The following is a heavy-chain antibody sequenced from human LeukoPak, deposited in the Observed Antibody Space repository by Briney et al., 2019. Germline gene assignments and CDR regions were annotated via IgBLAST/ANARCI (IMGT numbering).Heavy chain of an antibody. V-gene: IGHV4-59*01. CDR2: NYYSGST. Sequence: SETLSLTCTVSGGSISSYYWSWIRQPPGKGLEWIGYNYYSGSTNYNPSLKSRVTISVDTSKNQFSLNRKSVTAADTAVYYCARGKGYFDYWGQGTLVTVSS. J-gene: IGHJ4*02. CDR1: GGSISSYY. CDR3: ARGKGYFDY.